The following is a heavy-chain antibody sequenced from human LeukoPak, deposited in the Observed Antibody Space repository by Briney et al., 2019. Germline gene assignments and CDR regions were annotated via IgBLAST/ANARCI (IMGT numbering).Heavy chain of an antibody. CDR1: GYIFTSYW. J-gene: IGHJ4*02. Sequence: GEPLKISCKGSGYIFTSYWICWVRQMPGKGLEWMGIIYPGDSDTRYSPSFQGQVTISADKSISTAYLQWSSLKASDTAMYYCARRVAVAGKDYFDYWGQGTLVTVSS. CDR3: ARRVAVAGKDYFDY. CDR2: IYPGDSDT. V-gene: IGHV5-51*01. D-gene: IGHD6-19*01.